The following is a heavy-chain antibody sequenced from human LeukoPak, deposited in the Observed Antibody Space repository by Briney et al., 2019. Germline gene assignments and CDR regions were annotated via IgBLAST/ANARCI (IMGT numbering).Heavy chain of an antibody. V-gene: IGHV3-15*01. CDR2: IKSKTDGGTT. J-gene: IGHJ4*02. D-gene: IGHD6-13*01. CDR1: GFTFSNAW. CDR3: TTIAAAGHFDY. Sequence: GGSLRLSCAASGFTFSNAWMSWVRQAPGKGLEWVGRIKSKTDGGTTDYAAPVKGRFTISKDDSKNTLYLQMNSLKSEDTAVYYCTTIAAAGHFDYWGQGTLVTVSS.